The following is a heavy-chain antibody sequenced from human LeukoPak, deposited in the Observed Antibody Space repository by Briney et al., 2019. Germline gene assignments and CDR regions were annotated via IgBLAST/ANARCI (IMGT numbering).Heavy chain of an antibody. CDR1: GYTFTSYD. CDR3: ARRRGYYDSNGYLAY. Sequence: GASVKVSCKASGYTFTSYDINWVRQATGQGLGWMGWMNPNSGNTGYAQKFQGRVTMTRNTSISTAYMELSSLRSEDTAVYYCARRRGYYDSNGYLAYWVQGTLVTVSS. J-gene: IGHJ4*02. CDR2: MNPNSGNT. V-gene: IGHV1-8*01. D-gene: IGHD3-22*01.